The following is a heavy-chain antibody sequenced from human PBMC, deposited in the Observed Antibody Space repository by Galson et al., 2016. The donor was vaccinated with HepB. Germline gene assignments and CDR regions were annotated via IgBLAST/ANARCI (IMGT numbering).Heavy chain of an antibody. J-gene: IGHJ5*01. CDR2: ISYDGRNA. V-gene: IGHV3-30*03. Sequence: SLRLSCAASGFSISRYGMHWVRQAPDKGLEWVAVISYDGRNAYYGDSVKGRFTISRDNSKNTVYLQINSLRPEDTAVYYCAGGLTGFSSGWYWFASWGQGTLVTVSS. D-gene: IGHD6-19*01. CDR3: AGGLTGFSSGWYWFAS. CDR1: GFSISRYG.